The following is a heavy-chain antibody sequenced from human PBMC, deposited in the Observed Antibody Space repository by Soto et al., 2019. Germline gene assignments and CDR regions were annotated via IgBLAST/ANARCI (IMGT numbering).Heavy chain of an antibody. CDR1: GGTFSSYA. CDR2: IIPIFGTA. J-gene: IGHJ4*02. CDR3: ATSITIFGVVGPFDY. V-gene: IGHV1-69*13. D-gene: IGHD3-3*01. Sequence: SVKVSCKASGGTFSSYAISWVRQAPGQGLEWMGGIIPIFGTANYAQKFQGRVTITADESTSTAYMELSSLRSEDTAVYYCATSITIFGVVGPFDYWGQGTLVTVSS.